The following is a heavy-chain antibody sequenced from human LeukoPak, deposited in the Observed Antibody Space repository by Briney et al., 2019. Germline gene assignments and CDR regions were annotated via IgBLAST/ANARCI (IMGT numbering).Heavy chain of an antibody. CDR3: ARGAVTVRNAFDI. CDR1: GDSVSSNSAA. J-gene: IGHJ3*02. D-gene: IGHD6-19*01. Sequence: SQTLSLTCAISGDSVSSNSAAWNWIRQSPSRGLEWLGRTYYSSKWYNDYAVSVKSRIIINPDTSKNQFTLQLNSVTPEDTAVYYCARGAVTVRNAFDIWGQGTRFTVSS. CDR2: TYYSSKWYN. V-gene: IGHV6-1*01.